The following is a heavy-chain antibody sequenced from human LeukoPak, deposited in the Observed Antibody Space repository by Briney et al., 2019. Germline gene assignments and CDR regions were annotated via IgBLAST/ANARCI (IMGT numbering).Heavy chain of an antibody. V-gene: IGHV4-30-2*01. D-gene: IGHD5-12*01. CDR1: GGSVSSGSYY. CDR3: ARTRGYSGYDSFDY. J-gene: IGHJ4*02. CDR2: IYHSGST. Sequence: SETLSLTCTVSGGSVSSGSYYWSWIRQPPGKGLEWIGYIYHSGSTYYNPSLKSRVTISVDRSKNQFSLKLSSVTAADTAVYYCARTRGYSGYDSFDYWGQGTLVTVSS.